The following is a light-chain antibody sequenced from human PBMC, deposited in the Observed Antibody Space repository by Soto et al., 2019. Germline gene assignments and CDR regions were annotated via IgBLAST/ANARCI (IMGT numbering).Light chain of an antibody. CDR1: SIDVGGYNY. J-gene: IGLJ2*01. CDR2: EVS. Sequence: QSALTQPASVSGSPGQSITISCTGTSIDVGGYNYVSWYQQHPGKAPKLLIYEVSNRPSGLSNRFSGSKSGSTASLTISGLQPEDEADYYCASYTSGITHVVFGGGTQLTVL. V-gene: IGLV2-14*01. CDR3: ASYTSGITHVV.